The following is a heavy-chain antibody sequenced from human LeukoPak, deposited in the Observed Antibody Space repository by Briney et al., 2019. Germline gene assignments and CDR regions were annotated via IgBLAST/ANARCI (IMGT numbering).Heavy chain of an antibody. D-gene: IGHD2-15*01. CDR1: GYTFTGYY. CDR3: ARGYCSGGSCNPFDY. Sequence: ASVKVSCKASGYTFTGYYMHWVRQAPGQGLEWIGWINPNSGGTNYAQKFQGRVTMTRDTSISTAYMELSRLRSDDTAVYYCARGYCSGGSCNPFDYWGQGTLVTVPS. CDR2: INPNSGGT. V-gene: IGHV1-2*02. J-gene: IGHJ4*02.